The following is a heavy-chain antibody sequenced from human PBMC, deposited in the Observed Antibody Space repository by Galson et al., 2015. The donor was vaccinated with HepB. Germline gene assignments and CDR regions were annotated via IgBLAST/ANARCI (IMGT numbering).Heavy chain of an antibody. V-gene: IGHV3-30*18. Sequence: SLRLSCAASGLTFSSQGMHWVRQAPAKGLEWVAAISYDGINEYYADSVKGRFTISRDDSKNTLYLQMTSLRAEDTAVYYCAKPRCSSTSCHPRGYYYYGMDVWGRGTTVSVSS. CDR3: AKPRCSSTSCHPRGYYYYGMDV. CDR2: ISYDGINE. D-gene: IGHD2-2*01. J-gene: IGHJ6*02. CDR1: GLTFSSQG.